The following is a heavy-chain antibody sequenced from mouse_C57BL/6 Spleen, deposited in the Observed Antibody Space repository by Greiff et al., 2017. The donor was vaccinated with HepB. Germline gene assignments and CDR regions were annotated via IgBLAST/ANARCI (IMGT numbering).Heavy chain of an antibody. D-gene: IGHD1-1*01. J-gene: IGHJ4*01. CDR1: GFNIKDYY. V-gene: IGHV14-2*01. CDR2: IDPEDGET. CDR3: ARSLYYYGSSYDAMDY. Sequence: EVKLQESGAELVKPGASVKLSCTASGFNIKDYYMHWVKQRTEQGLEWIGRIDPEDGETKYAPKFQGKATITADTSSNTAYLQLSSLTSEDTAVYYCARSLYYYGSSYDAMDYWGQGTSVTVSS.